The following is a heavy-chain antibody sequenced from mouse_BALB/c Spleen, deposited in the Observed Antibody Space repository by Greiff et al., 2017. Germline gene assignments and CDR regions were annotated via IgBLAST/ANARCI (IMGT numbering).Heavy chain of an antibody. CDR1: GYTFTDYN. Sequence: EVKVVESGPELVKPGASVKISCKASGYTFTDYNMHWVKQSHGKSLEWIGYIYPYNGGTGYNQKFKSKATLTVDNSSSTAYMELRSLTSEDSAVYYCAREGARGDFDYWGQGTTLTVSS. CDR3: AREGARGDFDY. CDR2: IYPYNGGT. J-gene: IGHJ2*01. V-gene: IGHV1S29*02. D-gene: IGHD3-1*01.